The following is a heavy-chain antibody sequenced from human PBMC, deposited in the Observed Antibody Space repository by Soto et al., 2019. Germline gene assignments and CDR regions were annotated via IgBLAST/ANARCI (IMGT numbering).Heavy chain of an antibody. Sequence: QVQLVQSGAEVKKPGSSVKVSCKASGGTFSSHVFNWVRQAPGQGLEWMGGIMPIIGTANCAQKIQGRVTITADESTSTAYMELSSLRSEDTAVYYCARDLEFRDGNISHLDYWGQGTLVTVSS. J-gene: IGHJ4*02. D-gene: IGHD3-10*01. CDR1: GGTFSSHV. CDR3: ARDLEFRDGNISHLDY. CDR2: IMPIIGTA. V-gene: IGHV1-69*01.